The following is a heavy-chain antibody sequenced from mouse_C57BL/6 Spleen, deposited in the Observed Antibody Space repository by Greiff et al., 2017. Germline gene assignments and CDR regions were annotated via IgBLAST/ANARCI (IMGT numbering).Heavy chain of an antibody. CDR2: IRSKSNNYAT. V-gene: IGHV10-1*01. D-gene: IGHD2-3*01. Sequence: DVKVEESGGGLVQPKGSLKLSCAASGFSFNTYAMNWVRQAPGKGLEWVARIRSKSNNYATYYADSVKDRFTISRDDSESMLYLQMNNLKTEDTAMYYCVRFYDGYYGGAMDYWGQGTSVTVSS. J-gene: IGHJ4*01. CDR3: VRFYDGYYGGAMDY. CDR1: GFSFNTYA.